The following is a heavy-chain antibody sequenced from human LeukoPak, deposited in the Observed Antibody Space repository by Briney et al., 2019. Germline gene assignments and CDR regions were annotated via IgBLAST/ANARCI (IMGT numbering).Heavy chain of an antibody. CDR1: GFTFSSYA. V-gene: IGHV3-23*01. D-gene: IGHD5-12*01. J-gene: IGHJ5*02. CDR3: AKDSARLARVEFDP. CDR2: ISGSGGST. Sequence: GGSLRLSCAASGFTFSSYAMSWVRQAPGKGLEWVSAISGSGGSTYYADSVKGGFTISRDNSKKTLYLQMKRLRDEDTAVYYCAKDSARLARVEFDPCGQGTLVTVSS.